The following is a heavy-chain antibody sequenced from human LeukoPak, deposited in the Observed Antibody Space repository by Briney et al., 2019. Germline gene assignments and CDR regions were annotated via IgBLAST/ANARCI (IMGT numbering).Heavy chain of an antibody. V-gene: IGHV3-7*01. Sequence: GGSLRLSCAASGFTFSTYWMNWYRQAPGKGLEWVGNINQDASEMNYVGSVRGRVTISRDTAKNSLHLQMNSLRAEDTAVYYCSTDRDNSDWQKRFDSWGQGTLVTVSS. CDR3: STDRDNSDWQKRFDS. J-gene: IGHJ4*02. D-gene: IGHD2-21*02. CDR2: INQDASEM. CDR1: GFTFSTYW.